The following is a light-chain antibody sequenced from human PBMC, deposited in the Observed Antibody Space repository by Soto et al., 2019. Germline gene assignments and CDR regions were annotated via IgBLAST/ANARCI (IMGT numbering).Light chain of an antibody. V-gene: IGLV2-23*01. CDR2: EGT. Sequence: QSVLTQPASVSGSPGQSITISCTGTNNLVSWYQQHPGKAPKVVLYEGTKRPSGVSNRFSGSNSGSTASLTISGLQAEDEAHYFCCAYVGARSYVFGPGTKVT. CDR1: NNL. J-gene: IGLJ1*01. CDR3: CAYVGARSYV.